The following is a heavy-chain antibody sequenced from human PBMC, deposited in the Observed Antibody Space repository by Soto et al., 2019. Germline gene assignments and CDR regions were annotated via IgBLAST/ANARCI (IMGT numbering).Heavy chain of an antibody. V-gene: IGHV3-7*03. J-gene: IGHJ3*02. CDR3: ARSLLGPMAFDM. CDR1: GFIFTNYW. CDR2: INHDGSET. D-gene: IGHD7-27*01. Sequence: EVQLVESGGDLVQHGGSLRLSCAASGFIFTNYWMTWVRQAPGKGLEWVANINHDGSETYYLDSVKGRFAIARDNAKNSLFLQMNSLRDEDTAIYYCARSLLGPMAFDMWGHGTLVAVSS.